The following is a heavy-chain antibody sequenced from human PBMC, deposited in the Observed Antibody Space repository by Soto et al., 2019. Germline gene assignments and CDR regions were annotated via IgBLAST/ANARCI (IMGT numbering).Heavy chain of an antibody. Sequence: PSETLSLTCTVSGGSISSYYWSWIRQPPGKGLEWIGYIYYSGSTNYNPSLKSRVTISVDTSKNQFSLKLSSVTAADTAVYYCARLIAAAGKYYYYYYYMDVWGKGTTVTVSS. D-gene: IGHD6-13*01. J-gene: IGHJ6*03. CDR3: ARLIAAAGKYYYYYYYMDV. V-gene: IGHV4-59*08. CDR2: IYYSGST. CDR1: GGSISSYY.